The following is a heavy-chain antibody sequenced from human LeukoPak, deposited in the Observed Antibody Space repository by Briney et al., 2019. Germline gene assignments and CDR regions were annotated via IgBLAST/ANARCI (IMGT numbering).Heavy chain of an antibody. CDR1: GYTFTSYG. CDR3: AREGGFLEWLSGYGMDV. J-gene: IGHJ6*02. Sequence: GASVKVSCKASGYTFTSYGISWVRQAPGQGLVWMGWISAYNGNTNYAQKLQGRVTMTTDTSTSTAYMELRSLRSDDTAVYYCAREGGFLEWLSGYGMDVWGQGTTVTVSS. D-gene: IGHD3-3*01. V-gene: IGHV1-18*01. CDR2: ISAYNGNT.